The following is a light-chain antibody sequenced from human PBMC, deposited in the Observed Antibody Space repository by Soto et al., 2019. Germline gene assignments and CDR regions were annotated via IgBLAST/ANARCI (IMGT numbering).Light chain of an antibody. V-gene: IGKV3-15*01. CDR3: QQYNNWPPWT. Sequence: EIVMTQSPAPLSVSPGERATLSCSASQSVSSNLAWYQQKPGQAPRLLIYGASTRATGIPARFSGSGSGTEFTLTISSLQSEDFAVYYCQQYNNWPPWTFGQGTKVDIK. CDR2: GAS. CDR1: QSVSSN. J-gene: IGKJ1*01.